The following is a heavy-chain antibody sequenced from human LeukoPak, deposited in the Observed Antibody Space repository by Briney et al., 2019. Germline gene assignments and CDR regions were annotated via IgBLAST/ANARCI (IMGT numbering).Heavy chain of an antibody. V-gene: IGHV4-39*01. Sequence: SETLSLTCTVSGGSISSSSYYWGWIRQPPGKGLEWIGNVCYSGSTYYNPSLKSRVTISVDTSKNQFSLKLSSVTAADTAVYYCTTRRPDAFDIWGQGTMVTVSS. CDR1: GGSISSSSYY. CDR3: TTRRPDAFDI. CDR2: VCYSGST. J-gene: IGHJ3*02.